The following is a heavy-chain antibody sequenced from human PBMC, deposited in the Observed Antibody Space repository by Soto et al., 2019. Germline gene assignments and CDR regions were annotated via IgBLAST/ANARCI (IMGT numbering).Heavy chain of an antibody. D-gene: IGHD4-17*01. Sequence: QVQLVQSGAEVKKPGASVKVSCKASGYTFTSYGISWARQAPRQGLEWMEWISAYNGNTNYAQKLQGRVTMTTDTSTRIAYMELRSLRSDRTAVYYCARDPGYGDYDIDYWGQGTLVSMSS. V-gene: IGHV1-18*01. CDR3: ARDPGYGDYDIDY. CDR1: GYTFTSYG. CDR2: ISAYNGNT. J-gene: IGHJ4*02.